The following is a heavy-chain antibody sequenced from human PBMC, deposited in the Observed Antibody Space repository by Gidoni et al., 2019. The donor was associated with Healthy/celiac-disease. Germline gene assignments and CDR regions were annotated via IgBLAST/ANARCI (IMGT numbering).Heavy chain of an antibody. Sequence: QVQLQESGPGLVKPSQTLSLTCTVSVGPISSGGYYWSWIRQHPGKGLAWIGYIYYSGSTYYNPSLKSRVTISVDTSKNQFSLKLSSVTAADTAVYYCAREYYGAIGGWFDPWGQGTLVTVSS. V-gene: IGHV4-31*03. CDR2: IYYSGST. D-gene: IGHD4-17*01. CDR3: AREYYGAIGGWFDP. J-gene: IGHJ5*02. CDR1: VGPISSGGYY.